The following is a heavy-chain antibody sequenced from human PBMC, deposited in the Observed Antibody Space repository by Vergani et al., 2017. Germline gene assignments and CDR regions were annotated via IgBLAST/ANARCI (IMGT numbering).Heavy chain of an antibody. Sequence: QLQLQESGSGLVKPSQTLSLTCAVSGDSITNGGFSWIWIRQPPGKGPEWIGYIFPSGNSDYNPSRKNRASISLDKSKSQFSLWVKSVTAANTAVYFCARASLRALVGYYYYMDVWGKGKTVVVSS. CDR3: ARASLRALVGYYYYMDV. CDR2: IFPSGNS. J-gene: IGHJ6*03. CDR1: GDSITNGGFS. V-gene: IGHV4-30-2*01. D-gene: IGHD3-16*02.